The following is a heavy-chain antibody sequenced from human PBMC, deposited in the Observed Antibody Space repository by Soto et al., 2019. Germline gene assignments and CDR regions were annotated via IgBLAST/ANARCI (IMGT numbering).Heavy chain of an antibody. CDR2: IYYGGTS. V-gene: IGHV4-39*02. J-gene: IGHJ4*02. CDR1: GGSISNSSYY. CDR3: ARVQRRWLNSDY. Sequence: SETLSLTCTVSGGSISNSSYYWGWIRQPPGEGLEWIGHIYYGGTSYSNPSLRGRVTLSVDTSKNHFSLNLKSVTAADTAVYYCARVQRRWLNSDYWGQGTLVTVSS. D-gene: IGHD5-12*01.